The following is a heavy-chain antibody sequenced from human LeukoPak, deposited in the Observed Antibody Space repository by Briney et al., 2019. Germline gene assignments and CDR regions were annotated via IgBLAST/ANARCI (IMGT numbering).Heavy chain of an antibody. J-gene: IGHJ6*02. CDR3: ARWYDSSGSYYYYGMDV. V-gene: IGHV1-8*01. CDR2: MNPNSGNT. CDR1: GNTFTSYD. D-gene: IGHD3-22*01. Sequence: ASVKVSCKASGNTFTSYDINWVRQATGQGLEWMGWMNPNSGNTGYAQKFQGRVTMTRNTSISTAYMELSSLRSEDTAVYYCARWYDSSGSYYYYGMDVWGQGTTVTVSS.